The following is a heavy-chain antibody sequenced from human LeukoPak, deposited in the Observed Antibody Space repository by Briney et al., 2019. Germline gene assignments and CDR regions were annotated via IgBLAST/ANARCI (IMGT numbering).Heavy chain of an antibody. CDR1: GYPINNAYY. V-gene: IGHV4-38-2*01. D-gene: IGHD2-2*01. CDR2: LYHPDST. J-gene: IGHJ6*03. CDR3: VRQYDSSFYYYLDL. Sequence: PSETLSLTCGVSGYPINNAYYWVWIRQPPGKGLEWIGSLYHPDSTYYNPSLKSRVTMSVDTSRNQFSLRLSLVTAADTAVYYCVRQYDSSFYYYLDLWGTGTTVTVSS.